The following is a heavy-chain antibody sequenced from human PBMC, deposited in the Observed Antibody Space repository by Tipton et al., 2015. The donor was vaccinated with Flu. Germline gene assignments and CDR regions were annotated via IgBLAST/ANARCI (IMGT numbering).Heavy chain of an antibody. Sequence: SLRLSCSASGFTFSSYAMHWVRQAPGRGLEHLSTIRGNGGDTYYADSVKGRFTISRDNSKNTLYLQMSRLRPEDTAVYYCVKEDQLLWDRGYYYYYMDVWGKGATVHVSS. CDR3: VKEDQLLWDRGYYYYYMDV. CDR2: IRGNGGDT. CDR1: GFTFSSYA. D-gene: IGHD2-2*01. J-gene: IGHJ6*03. V-gene: IGHV3-64D*06.